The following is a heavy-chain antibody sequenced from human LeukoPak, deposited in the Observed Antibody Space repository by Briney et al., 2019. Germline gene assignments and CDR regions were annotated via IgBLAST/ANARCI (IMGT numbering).Heavy chain of an antibody. D-gene: IGHD3-22*01. CDR2: IKQDGGEK. CDR1: GFTFSSYW. J-gene: IGHJ4*02. V-gene: IGHV3-7*01. Sequence: GGSLRLSRAASGFTFSSYWMSWVRQAPGKGLEWVANIKQDGGEKYYVDSVKGRFTISRDNAKNSLYLQMNSLRAEDTAVYYCARTPMIVVVSFDYWGQGTLVTVSS. CDR3: ARTPMIVVVSFDY.